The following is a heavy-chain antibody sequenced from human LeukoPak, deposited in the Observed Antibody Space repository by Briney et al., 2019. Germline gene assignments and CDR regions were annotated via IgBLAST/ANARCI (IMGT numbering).Heavy chain of an antibody. J-gene: IGHJ5*02. CDR2: IYHSGST. CDR3: ERIMGRGYCSSTSCRGDWFDP. CDR1: GGSISSSNW. V-gene: IGHV4-4*02. D-gene: IGHD2-2*01. Sequence: SETLSLTCAVSGGSISSSNWWSWVRQPPGKGLEWIGEIYHSGSTNYNPSLKSRVTISVDKSKNQFSLKLSSVTAADTAVYYCERIMGRGYCSSTSCRGDWFDPWGQGTLVTVSS.